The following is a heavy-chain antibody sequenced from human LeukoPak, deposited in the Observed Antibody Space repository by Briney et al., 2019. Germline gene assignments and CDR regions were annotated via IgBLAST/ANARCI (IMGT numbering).Heavy chain of an antibody. Sequence: GGSLRLSCAASGFTFSSYAMSWVRQAPGKGLEWVSAISGSGGGTYYADSVKGRFTISRDNSKNTPYLQMNSLRAEDTAVYYCAKDSRRLVRGDMDYWGQGTLVTVSS. CDR3: AKDSRRLVRGDMDY. D-gene: IGHD3-10*01. CDR1: GFTFSSYA. J-gene: IGHJ4*02. CDR2: ISGSGGGT. V-gene: IGHV3-23*01.